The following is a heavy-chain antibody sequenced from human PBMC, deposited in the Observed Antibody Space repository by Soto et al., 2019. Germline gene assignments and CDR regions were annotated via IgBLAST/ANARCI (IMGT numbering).Heavy chain of an antibody. J-gene: IGHJ4*02. Sequence: LSLTCTVSGGSISSYYWSWIRQSAGQGLEWIGRIYPGGSTNYNPSLKSRVTMSADTSKNQFSLRLTSVTAADTAVYYCARANVGPPGGGSWIMPFDFWGQGTLVTVSS. CDR3: ARANVGPPGGGSWIMPFDF. D-gene: IGHD2-15*01. V-gene: IGHV4-4*07. CDR1: GGSISSYY. CDR2: IYPGGST.